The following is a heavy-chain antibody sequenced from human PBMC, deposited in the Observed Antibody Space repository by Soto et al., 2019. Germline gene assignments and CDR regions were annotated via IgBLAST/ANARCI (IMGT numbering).Heavy chain of an antibody. Sequence: GGSLRLSCAASGFTFSSYGMHWVRQAPGKGLEWVAVIWYDGSNKYYADSVKGRFTISRDNSKNTLYLQMNSLRAEDTAVYYCARDCLGFYGCYYYYYYYGMDVWGQGTTVTVSS. J-gene: IGHJ6*02. CDR1: GFTFSSYG. CDR2: IWYDGSNK. CDR3: ARDCLGFYGCYYYYYYYGMDV. V-gene: IGHV3-33*01. D-gene: IGHD2-2*01.